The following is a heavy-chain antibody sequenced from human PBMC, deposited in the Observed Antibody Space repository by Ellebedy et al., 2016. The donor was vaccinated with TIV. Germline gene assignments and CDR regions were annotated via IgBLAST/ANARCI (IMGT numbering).Heavy chain of an antibody. V-gene: IGHV1-69*04. CDR3: AADYGDYIIED. Sequence: AASVKVSCKAFGGTFSNYAITWVRQAPGQGLEWMGRINPILGTANYAQKFQGRVTMTAENSTSTDYMELTNLRSEETAVYYCAADYGDYIIEDWGQGTLITVSS. CDR2: INPILGTA. CDR1: GGTFSNYA. D-gene: IGHD4-17*01. J-gene: IGHJ4*02.